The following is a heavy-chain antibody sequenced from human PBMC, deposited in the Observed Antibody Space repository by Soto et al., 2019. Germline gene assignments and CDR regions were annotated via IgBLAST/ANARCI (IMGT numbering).Heavy chain of an antibody. Sequence: GGSLRLSCAASGFTFSSYAMHWVRQAPGKGLEWVAVISYDGSNKYYADSVKGQFTISRDSSKNTLYLQMNSLRAEDTAVYFCASRKVAAGLWWDGSFDIWGQGTVVTVSS. D-gene: IGHD6-13*01. CDR2: ISYDGSNK. CDR3: ASRKVAAGLWWDGSFDI. V-gene: IGHV3-30*14. J-gene: IGHJ3*02. CDR1: GFTFSSYA.